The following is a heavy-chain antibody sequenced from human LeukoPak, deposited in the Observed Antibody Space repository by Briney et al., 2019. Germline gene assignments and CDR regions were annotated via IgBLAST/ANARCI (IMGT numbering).Heavy chain of an antibody. CDR2: ISSSSSTI. CDR3: ARDFDYDFWSGYSVTPSMGYFDY. D-gene: IGHD3-3*01. Sequence: GGSLRLSCAASGFTFSSYSMNWVRQAPGKGLEWVSYISSSSSTIYYADSVKGRFTISRDNAKNSLYLQMNSLRAEDTAVYYCARDFDYDFWSGYSVTPSMGYFDYWGQGTLVTVSS. CDR1: GFTFSSYS. J-gene: IGHJ4*02. V-gene: IGHV3-48*01.